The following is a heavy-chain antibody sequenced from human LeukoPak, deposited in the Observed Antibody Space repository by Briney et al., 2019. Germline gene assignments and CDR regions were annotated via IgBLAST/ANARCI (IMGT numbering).Heavy chain of an antibody. V-gene: IGHV3-9*01. D-gene: IGHD6-13*01. CDR2: ISWNSAYI. Sequence: GGSLRLSCAASGFTFNNYAMHWVRQGPGKGLEWVSGISWNSAYIGYADSVKGRFTISRDNANNCLYLQMNSLSAEDTALYYCAAGYSSSWYHAEYFQHWGQGTLVTVSS. J-gene: IGHJ1*01. CDR3: AAGYSSSWYHAEYFQH. CDR1: GFTFNNYA.